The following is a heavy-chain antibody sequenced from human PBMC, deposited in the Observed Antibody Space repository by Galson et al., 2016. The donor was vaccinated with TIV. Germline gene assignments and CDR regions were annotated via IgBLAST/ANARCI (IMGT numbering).Heavy chain of an antibody. Sequence: CAISGDSVSRNGVAWNWIRQSPSRGLEWLGRTYYTSKWHNDYAVFVKSRITINPDTSRNQFSLQLNSVTPEDTAVYYCARGRVSALDLWGRGTLVTVSS. V-gene: IGHV6-1*01. CDR2: TYYTSKWHN. CDR1: GDSVSRNGVA. J-gene: IGHJ2*01. CDR3: ARGRVSALDL.